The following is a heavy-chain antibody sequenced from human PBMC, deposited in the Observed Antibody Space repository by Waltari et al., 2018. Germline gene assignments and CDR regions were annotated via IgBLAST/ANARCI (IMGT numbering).Heavy chain of an antibody. CDR3: ARPRGDCSGRTCSLWYIDY. D-gene: IGHD2-15*01. CDR1: GYSIRSGSY. J-gene: IGHJ4*02. Sequence: QVQLQESGPGLVKPSETLSLTCAVSGYSIRSGSYWGWIRQPPGKGLGWIGSIHQSGNTYHNPPLQSAVTISVDTSKNEFSLKLNSVTAADTAVYYCARPRGDCSGRTCSLWYIDYWGQGTLVTVSS. V-gene: IGHV4-38-2*01. CDR2: IHQSGNT.